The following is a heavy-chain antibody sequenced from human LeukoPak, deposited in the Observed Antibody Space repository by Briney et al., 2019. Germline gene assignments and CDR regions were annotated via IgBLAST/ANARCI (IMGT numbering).Heavy chain of an antibody. CDR2: ISWNSGSI. Sequence: PGGSLRLSCAASGFTFDDYAMHWVRQAPGKGLEWVSGISWNSGSIGYADSVKGRFTISRDNAKNSLYLQMNSLRAEDTAVYYCARWDAFDIWGQGTMVTVS. D-gene: IGHD2-15*01. CDR1: GFTFDDYA. J-gene: IGHJ3*02. CDR3: ARWDAFDI. V-gene: IGHV3-9*01.